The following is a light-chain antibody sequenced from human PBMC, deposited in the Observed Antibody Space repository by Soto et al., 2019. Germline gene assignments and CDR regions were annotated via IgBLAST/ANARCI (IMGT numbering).Light chain of an antibody. J-gene: IGKJ4*01. V-gene: IGKV3-11*01. CDR1: ERVSRY. CDR3: PQRSNWPST. Sequence: EIVLTQYPATLSLSPGNRATLSCRASERVSRYLAWYQQKPGQAPRLLIYDASNRATGIPARFSGSGSGTYFTLTITSLEPEDFGVYYCPQRSNWPSTIGVWTTVEIK. CDR2: DAS.